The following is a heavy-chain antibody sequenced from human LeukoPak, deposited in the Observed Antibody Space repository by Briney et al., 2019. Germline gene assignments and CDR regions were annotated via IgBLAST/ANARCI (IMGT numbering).Heavy chain of an antibody. J-gene: IGHJ4*02. D-gene: IGHD6-13*01. CDR1: GFSRRTRGEG. CDR3: AHRLAVAAGTYSFDY. CDR2: IYWDDSE. Sequence: SGPTLVKPAQSLTLTSTFSGFSRRTRGEGVGWIRQPPAKALEWLSPIYWDDSEPFTPAVKGRLTITKDTAKHQVVLTMTNMDPVDTATYFCAHRLAVAAGTYSFDYWGQGTLVTVSS. V-gene: IGHV2-5*02.